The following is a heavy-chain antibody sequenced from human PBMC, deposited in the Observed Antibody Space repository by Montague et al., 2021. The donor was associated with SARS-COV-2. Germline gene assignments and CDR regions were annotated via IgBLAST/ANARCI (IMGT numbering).Heavy chain of an antibody. CDR3: ARVGWELRVGDYYFDY. Sequence: SETLSLTCTVSGGSISPYYWSWIRQPPGKGLVWIGYIYYTGSTNYNSSXXSRLTISVDTSENQFSLKVTSVTPADTAVYYCARVGWELRVGDYYFDYCGQGTLVIVSA. J-gene: IGHJ4*02. CDR2: IYYTGST. CDR1: GGSISPYY. D-gene: IGHD1-26*01. V-gene: IGHV4-59*01.